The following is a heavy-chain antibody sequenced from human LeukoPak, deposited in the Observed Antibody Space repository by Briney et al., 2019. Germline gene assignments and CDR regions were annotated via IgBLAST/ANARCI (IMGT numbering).Heavy chain of an antibody. D-gene: IGHD6-13*01. CDR2: ISASGGST. V-gene: IGHV3-23*01. J-gene: IGHJ6*02. CDR1: GFXFSSYA. Sequence: GGSLRLSCTASGFXFSSYAMSWVRQAPGKGLEWVSVISASGGSTNYGDSVKGRFTISRDNSKNTLYLQMNSLRVEDTAVYYCAKDQRDSSRLDYYYGMDVWGQGTTVTVSS. CDR3: AKDQRDSSRLDYYYGMDV.